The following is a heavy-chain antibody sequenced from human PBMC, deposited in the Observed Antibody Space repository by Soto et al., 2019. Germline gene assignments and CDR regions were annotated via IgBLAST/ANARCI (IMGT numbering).Heavy chain of an antibody. CDR3: AGYYGSGSYYLDWFDP. Sequence: QVQLQESGPGLVKPSGTLSLTCAVSGGSINSSNWWTWVRQPPGQGLEWIGEIYHSGRTNYNPSLTSRVPISIATSKNQCPLKLASVTAADTAVYYCAGYYGSGSYYLDWFDPWGQGTLVTVSS. CDR1: GGSINSSNW. CDR2: IYHSGRT. D-gene: IGHD3-10*01. J-gene: IGHJ5*02. V-gene: IGHV4-4*02.